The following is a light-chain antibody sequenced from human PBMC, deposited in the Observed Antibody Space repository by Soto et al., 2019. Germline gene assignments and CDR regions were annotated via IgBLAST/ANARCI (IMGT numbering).Light chain of an antibody. J-gene: IGKJ1*01. V-gene: IGKV1-39*01. CDR3: QQTYSPPGT. CDR1: QTISAF. CDR2: SAS. Sequence: DIQMTKSPSSLSASVGDRVTITCRASQTISAFLNWYQHKPGKAPELLIFSASKLQTGVPSRFSGRGSGTAFTLTITSLRPEDFATYYCQQTYSPPGTFGQGTKVDIK.